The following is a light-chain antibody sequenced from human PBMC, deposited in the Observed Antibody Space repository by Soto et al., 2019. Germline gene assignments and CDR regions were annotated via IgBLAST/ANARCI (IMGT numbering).Light chain of an antibody. V-gene: IGKV1-39*01. Sequence: DIQMTQSPSTLSAFVGDRLTITCRASQSISTWLAWYQQKPGKAPKLLIYAASSLQSGVPSRFSGSGSGTDFTLTISSLQPEDFATYHCQQSYSIPITFGQGTRLEIK. CDR3: QQSYSIPIT. CDR1: QSISTW. CDR2: AAS. J-gene: IGKJ5*01.